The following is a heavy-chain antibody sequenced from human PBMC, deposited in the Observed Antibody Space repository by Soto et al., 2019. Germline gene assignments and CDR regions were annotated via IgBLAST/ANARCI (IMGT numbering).Heavy chain of an antibody. V-gene: IGHV3-30-3*01. Sequence: QVQLVESGGGVVQPGRSLRLSCAASGFTFSSYAMHWVRQAPGKGLEWVAVISYDGSNKYYADSVKGRFTISRDNSKNTLYLQMNSLRAEDTAVYYCARDGGSSTAYFDSGAREPWSPSPQ. CDR3: ARDGGSSTAYFDS. CDR1: GFTFSSYA. J-gene: IGHJ4*02. CDR2: ISYDGSNK. D-gene: IGHD2-2*01.